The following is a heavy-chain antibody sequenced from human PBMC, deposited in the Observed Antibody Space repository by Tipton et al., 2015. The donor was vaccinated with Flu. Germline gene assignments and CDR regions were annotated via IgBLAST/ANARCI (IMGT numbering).Heavy chain of an antibody. J-gene: IGHJ4*02. V-gene: IGHV3-49*04. Sequence: VQLVQSGGGLIQPGGSLRLSCTASGFTFGDYAMSWVRQAPGKGLEWVGFIRSKAYGGTTEYAASVKGRFTISRDDSKSIAYLQMNSLKTEDTAVYYCTRDIRLGELSFFDYWGQGTLVTVSS. CDR2: IRSKAYGGTT. D-gene: IGHD3-16*02. CDR1: GFTFGDYA. CDR3: TRDIRLGELSFFDY.